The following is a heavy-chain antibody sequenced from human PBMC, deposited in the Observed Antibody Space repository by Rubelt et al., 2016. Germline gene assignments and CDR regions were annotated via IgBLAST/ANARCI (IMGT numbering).Heavy chain of an antibody. CDR2: IRYDGSNQ. J-gene: IGHJ4*02. CDR1: GFTFSNYG. Sequence: QVQLVESGGGVVQPGGSLRLSCAASGFTFSNYGMHWVRQAPGRGLEWVAFIRYDGSNQYYADYVKGRFTISRDYSKNTLYLQMNSLGVEDTAGYYCAKDGLTSGWYWGQGTLVTVSS. V-gene: IGHV3-30*02. D-gene: IGHD6-19*01. CDR3: AKDGLTSGWY.